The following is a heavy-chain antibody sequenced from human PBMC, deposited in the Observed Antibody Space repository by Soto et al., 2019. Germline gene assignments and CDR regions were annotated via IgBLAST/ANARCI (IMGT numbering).Heavy chain of an antibody. Sequence: GGSLRLSCAASGFTFGSYAMSWVRQAPGKGLEWVSAISGSGGSTYYADSVKGRFTISRDNSKNTLYLQMNSLIAEDTAVYYCARDLRIAVAGTALDYWGQGTLVTVSS. CDR3: ARDLRIAVAGTALDY. CDR2: ISGSGGST. D-gene: IGHD6-19*01. CDR1: GFTFGSYA. V-gene: IGHV3-23*01. J-gene: IGHJ4*02.